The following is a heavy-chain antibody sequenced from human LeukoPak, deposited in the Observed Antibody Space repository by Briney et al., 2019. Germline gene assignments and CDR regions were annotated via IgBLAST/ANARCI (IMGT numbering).Heavy chain of an antibody. J-gene: IGHJ4*02. Sequence: GESLKISCKGSGYSFTSYWIGWVRQMPGKGLEWMGIIYPGDSDTRYSPSFQGQVTISADKSISTAYLQWSRLKPSDTAMYSCARHTRWQQLAAYWGQGPLVTVSS. CDR1: GYSFTSYW. CDR3: ARHTRWQQLAAY. D-gene: IGHD6-13*01. V-gene: IGHV5-51*01. CDR2: IYPGDSDT.